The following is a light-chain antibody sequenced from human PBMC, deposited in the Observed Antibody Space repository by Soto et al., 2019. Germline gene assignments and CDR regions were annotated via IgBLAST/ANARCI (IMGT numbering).Light chain of an antibody. J-gene: IGLJ1*01. CDR2: DDN. Sequence: QSVLTQPPSVSAAPGQKVTISCSGSSSNIGGNSVSWHQQLPGTAPKLLIHDDNKRPSGIPDRFSGSKSGTSATLGITGFQTGDEADYYCGSWDSSLSAYVFGTGTKSPS. CDR3: GSWDSSLSAYV. CDR1: SSNIGGNS. V-gene: IGLV1-51*01.